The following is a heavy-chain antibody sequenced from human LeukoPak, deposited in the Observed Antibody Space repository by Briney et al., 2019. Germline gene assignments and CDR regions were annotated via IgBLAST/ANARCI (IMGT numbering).Heavy chain of an antibody. Sequence: GGSLRLSCVASGFTFSDYYMSWIRQAPGKGLEWVSGISGSGTCTYDADSVKGRFSISRDNSKNTLYLQMNDLRAEDTALYYCAKDWDSGSYFADYWGQGTLVAVAS. D-gene: IGHD1-26*01. CDR3: AKDWDSGSYFADY. V-gene: IGHV3-23*01. CDR1: GFTFSDYY. J-gene: IGHJ4*02. CDR2: ISGSGTCT.